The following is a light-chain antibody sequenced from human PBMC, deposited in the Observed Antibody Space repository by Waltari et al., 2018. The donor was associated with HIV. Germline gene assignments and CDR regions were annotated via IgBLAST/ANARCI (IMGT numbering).Light chain of an antibody. Sequence: IQMTQSPSALSASVGDRVHITCRASQTITYWLAWYQQKPGKAPKLLIYKASTLQSGVPSRFSGSGSGTDFTLTISNLQPDDFATYYCQQYNSYPYTFGQGTKLEIK. J-gene: IGKJ2*01. CDR2: KAS. CDR3: QQYNSYPYT. V-gene: IGKV1-5*03. CDR1: QTITYW.